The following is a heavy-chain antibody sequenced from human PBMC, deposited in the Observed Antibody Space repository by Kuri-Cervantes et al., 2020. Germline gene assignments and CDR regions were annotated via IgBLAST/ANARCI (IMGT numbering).Heavy chain of an antibody. Sequence: GGSLRLSCAASGFAFSSYGMHWVRQAPGKGLEWVAVISYDGSNKYYADSVKGRFTISRDNSKNTLYLQMNSLRAEDTAVYYCARDVDTAMAFPDYWGQGNLVTVSS. CDR3: ARDVDTAMAFPDY. CDR2: ISYDGSNK. D-gene: IGHD5-18*01. J-gene: IGHJ4*02. CDR1: GFAFSSYG. V-gene: IGHV3-30*03.